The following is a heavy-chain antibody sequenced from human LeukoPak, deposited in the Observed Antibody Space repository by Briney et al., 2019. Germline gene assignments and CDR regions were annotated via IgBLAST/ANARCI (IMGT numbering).Heavy chain of an antibody. J-gene: IGHJ4*02. D-gene: IGHD5-12*01. V-gene: IGHV4-31*03. Sequence: SETLSLTCTVSGGSISSGGYYWSWIRQHPGKGLEWIGYIYYSGSTYYNPSLKSRVTISVDTSKNQFSLKLSSVTAADTAVYYCARERGGYDGDPLGYWGQGTLVTASS. CDR2: IYYSGST. CDR1: GGSISSGGYY. CDR3: ARERGGYDGDPLGY.